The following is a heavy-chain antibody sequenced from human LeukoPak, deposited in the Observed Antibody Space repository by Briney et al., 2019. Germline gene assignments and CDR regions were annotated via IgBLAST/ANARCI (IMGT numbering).Heavy chain of an antibody. CDR2: IKEDGSEK. V-gene: IGHV3-7*01. D-gene: IGHD1-14*01. CDR3: ARSGTTSLFDY. Sequence: GGSLRLSCAASGFSFSSYWMSWVRQAPGKGLEWVANIKEDGSEKYSVGSVKGRSTISRDNTKNSLFLEVNSLRAEDTAVYYCARSGTTSLFDYWGQGTLVTVSS. CDR1: GFSFSSYW. J-gene: IGHJ4*02.